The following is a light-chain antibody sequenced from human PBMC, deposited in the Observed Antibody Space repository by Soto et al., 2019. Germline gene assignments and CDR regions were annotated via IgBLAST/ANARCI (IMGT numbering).Light chain of an antibody. J-gene: IGKJ5*01. Sequence: EIVLTQSPATLSFSPGERATLSCRASQSVGSYLVWYQQKPGQTPRLLIYDASNRATGIPARFSGSGSGTDFTLTISSLESEDFAVYYCQQRSDWPPITFGQGTRLEIK. CDR2: DAS. V-gene: IGKV3-11*01. CDR1: QSVGSY. CDR3: QQRSDWPPIT.